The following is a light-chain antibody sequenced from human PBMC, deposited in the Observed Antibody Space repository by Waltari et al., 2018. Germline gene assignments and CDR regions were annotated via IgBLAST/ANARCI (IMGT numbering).Light chain of an antibody. CDR3: QTGGHGTWV. CDR1: SGHSSNV. CDR2: VNSDGSH. Sequence: QLVLTQSPSASASLGASVKLTCTLRSGHSSNVNAWLHVQPGKGPRYLMKVNSDGSHNQGDEIPDRFSGSSSGAERYLTISSLQSEDEADYYCQTGGHGTWVFGGGTKLTVL. J-gene: IGLJ3*02. V-gene: IGLV4-69*01.